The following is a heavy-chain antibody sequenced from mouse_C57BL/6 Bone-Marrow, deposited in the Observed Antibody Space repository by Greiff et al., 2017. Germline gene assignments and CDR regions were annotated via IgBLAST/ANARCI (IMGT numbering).Heavy chain of an antibody. D-gene: IGHD1-1*01. CDR1: GFNIKDDY. CDR3: TPFITLDY. J-gene: IGHJ2*01. Sequence: VHVKQSGAELVRPGASVKLSCTASGFNIKDDYMHWVKQRPEQGLEWIGWIDPENGDTEYASKFQGKATITADTSSNPAYLQLSSLTSEDTAVYYCTPFITLDYWGQGTTLTVSS. CDR2: IDPENGDT. V-gene: IGHV14-4*01.